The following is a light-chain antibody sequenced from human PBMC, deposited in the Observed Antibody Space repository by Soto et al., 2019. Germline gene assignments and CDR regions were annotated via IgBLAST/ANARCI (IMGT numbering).Light chain of an antibody. J-gene: IGKJ4*01. Sequence: EIVLTQSPGTLSLSPGERATLSCRASQSVGSSFLAWYQQKPGQAPRLLIYGASSRATGIPDRFSASGSGTDFTLTISRLEPEDFAVYYCQQYGRSLTFGGGTKVEIK. V-gene: IGKV3-20*01. CDR2: GAS. CDR1: QSVGSSF. CDR3: QQYGRSLT.